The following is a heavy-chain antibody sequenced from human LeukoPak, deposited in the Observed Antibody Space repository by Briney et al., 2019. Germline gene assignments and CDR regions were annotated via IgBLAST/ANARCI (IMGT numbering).Heavy chain of an antibody. D-gene: IGHD3-10*01. CDR2: ISWNSGSI. CDR1: GFTFSSFW. J-gene: IGHJ4*02. V-gene: IGHV3-9*01. Sequence: GGSLRLSCAASGFTFSSFWMHWVRQAPGKGLEWVSGISWNSGSIGYADSVKGRFTISRDNAKNSLYLQMNSLRAEDTALYYCAKTRWFGEAHFDYWGQGTLVTVSS. CDR3: AKTRWFGEAHFDY.